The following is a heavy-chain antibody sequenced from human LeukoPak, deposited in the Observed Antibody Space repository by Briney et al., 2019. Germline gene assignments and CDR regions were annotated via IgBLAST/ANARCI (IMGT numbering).Heavy chain of an antibody. D-gene: IGHD3-22*01. J-gene: IGHJ4*02. CDR1: GGTFSSYA. CDR2: IIPIFGTA. V-gene: IGHV1-69*06. Sequence: SVKVSCKASGGTFSSYAISWVRQAPGQGLEWMGGIIPIFGTANYAQKFQGRVTITADKSTSTAYMELSSLRSEDTAVYYCARDRDYCDSSPYFDYWGQGTLVTVSS. CDR3: ARDRDYCDSSPYFDY.